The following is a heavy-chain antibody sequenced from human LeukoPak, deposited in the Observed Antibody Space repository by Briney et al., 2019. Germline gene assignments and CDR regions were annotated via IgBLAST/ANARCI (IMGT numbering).Heavy chain of an antibody. Sequence: NTNTGNPTYAQGFTGRFVFSLDTSVSTAYLQISSLKAEDTAVYYCARDAPYSYGYRYFDYWGQGTLVAVSS. CDR2: NTNTGNP. CDR3: ARDAPYSYGYRYFDY. V-gene: IGHV7-4-1*02. J-gene: IGHJ4*02. D-gene: IGHD5-18*01.